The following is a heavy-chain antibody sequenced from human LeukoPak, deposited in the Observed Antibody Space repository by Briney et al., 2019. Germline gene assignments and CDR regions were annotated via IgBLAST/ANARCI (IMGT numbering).Heavy chain of an antibody. Sequence: SETLSLTCTVSGGSVSSSEHYWGWIRQPPGKGLEWIGNTYYTGSTYYNPSLKSRVTMSVDTSKNQFSLKMSSVTAADTAVYYCARLSKGRYFDYIFDHWGQGTLVTVSS. D-gene: IGHD3-9*01. V-gene: IGHV4-39*01. CDR2: TYYTGST. CDR1: GGSVSSSEHY. CDR3: ARLSKGRYFDYIFDH. J-gene: IGHJ4*02.